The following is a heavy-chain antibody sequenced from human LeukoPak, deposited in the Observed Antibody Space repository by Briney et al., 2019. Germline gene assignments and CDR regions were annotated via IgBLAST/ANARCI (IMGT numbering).Heavy chain of an antibody. CDR1: GFTFSDHY. D-gene: IGHD1-26*01. CDR3: ACNSIVVPGPGDAFDV. V-gene: IGHV3-11*01. CDR2: ISSGGRTI. J-gene: IGHJ3*01. Sequence: GGSLRLSCVVSGFTFSDHYLSWIREAPGKGLDWLSYISSGGRTIYYADSVRGRLTISRDNGKNSLYLQMNSLTAEDTAVYYCACNSIVVPGPGDAFDVWGQGTKVTVSS.